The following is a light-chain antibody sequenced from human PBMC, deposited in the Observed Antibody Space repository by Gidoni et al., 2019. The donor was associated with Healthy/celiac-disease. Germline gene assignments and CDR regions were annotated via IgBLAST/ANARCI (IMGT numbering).Light chain of an antibody. J-gene: IGLJ3*02. V-gene: IGLV3-19*01. Sequence: SSELTQDHAVSVALGQTVRITCQGDSLRSYYASWYQQKPGQAPVLVIYGKNNRPSGIPDRFSGSSSGNTASLTITGAQAEDEADYYCNSRDSSGNQRVFGGGTKLTVL. CDR3: NSRDSSGNQRV. CDR1: SLRSYY. CDR2: GKN.